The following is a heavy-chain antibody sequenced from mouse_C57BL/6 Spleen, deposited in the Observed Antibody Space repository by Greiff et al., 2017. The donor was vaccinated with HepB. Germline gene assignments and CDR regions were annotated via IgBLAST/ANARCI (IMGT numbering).Heavy chain of an antibody. CDR3: ARDRGGYYYGSSYGWYFDV. Sequence: EVQLVESEGGLVQPGSSMKLSCTASGFTFSDYYMAWVRQVPEKGLEWVANINYDGSSTYYLDSLKSRFIISRDNAKNILYLQMSSLKSEDTATYYCARDRGGYYYGSSYGWYFDVWGTGTTVTVSS. J-gene: IGHJ1*03. D-gene: IGHD1-1*01. V-gene: IGHV5-16*01. CDR2: INYDGSST. CDR1: GFTFSDYY.